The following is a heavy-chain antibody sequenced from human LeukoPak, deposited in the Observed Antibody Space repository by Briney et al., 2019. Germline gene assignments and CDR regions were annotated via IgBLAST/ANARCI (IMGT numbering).Heavy chain of an antibody. J-gene: IGHJ4*02. CDR1: GFTFSSYS. V-gene: IGHV3-21*01. CDR2: ISSSSSYI. CDR3: ARPHYDSGGYYYTLDY. Sequence: GGSLGLSCAASGFTFSSYSMNWVRQAPGKGLEWVSPISSSSSYIYYADSVKGRFTISRDNAKNSLYLQMSSLRAEDTAVYYCARPHYDSGGYYYTLDYWGQGTLVTVSS. D-gene: IGHD3-22*01.